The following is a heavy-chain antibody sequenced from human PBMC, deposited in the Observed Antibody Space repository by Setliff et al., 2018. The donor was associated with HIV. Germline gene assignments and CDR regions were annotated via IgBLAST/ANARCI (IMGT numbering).Heavy chain of an antibody. CDR1: GGSINIGKTF. J-gene: IGHJ2*01. Sequence: SETLSLTCTVSGGSINIGKTFWAWIRQPPGKGLEWIGTIYYSGSTHYNPSLKRRLTISVDMSKNQLSLKLSSVAAADTAVYYCLLWTGYYTYWFFDLWGRGALVTVSS. D-gene: IGHD3-3*01. CDR2: IYYSGST. V-gene: IGHV4-39*07. CDR3: LLWTGYYTYWFFDL.